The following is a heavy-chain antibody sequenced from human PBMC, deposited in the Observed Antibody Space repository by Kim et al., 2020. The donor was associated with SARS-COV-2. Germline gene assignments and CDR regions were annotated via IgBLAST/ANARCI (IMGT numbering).Heavy chain of an antibody. CDR1: GFTFGDYA. Sequence: GGSLRLSCRASGFTFGDYAMAWFRLTPGKGLEWVGYIRSKGYAETTEYAASVKGRFTISKDDSKTIAYLQMNSLKIDDTGRYYCARDRTYEGVGWFDPWGQGTLVTVSS. CDR3: ARDRTYEGVGWFDP. V-gene: IGHV3-49*03. J-gene: IGHJ5*02. D-gene: IGHD5-12*01. CDR2: IRSKGYAETT.